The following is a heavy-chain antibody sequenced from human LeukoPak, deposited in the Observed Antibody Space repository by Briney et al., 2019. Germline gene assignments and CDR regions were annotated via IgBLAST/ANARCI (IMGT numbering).Heavy chain of an antibody. J-gene: IGHJ6*02. CDR2: IYSGGST. Sequence: PGGSLRLSCAASGFTVSSNYMSWVRQAPGKGLEWVSVIYSGGSTYYADSVKGRFTISRDNSKNTPYLQMNSLRAEDTAVYYCARDTLPRYCSGGGCALRGYYYYGMDVWGQGTTVTVSS. D-gene: IGHD2-15*01. CDR3: ARDTLPRYCSGGGCALRGYYYYGMDV. V-gene: IGHV3-66*01. CDR1: GFTVSSNY.